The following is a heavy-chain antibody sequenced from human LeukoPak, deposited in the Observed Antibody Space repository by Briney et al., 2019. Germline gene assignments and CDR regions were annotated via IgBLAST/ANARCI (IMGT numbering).Heavy chain of an antibody. CDR3: AIFDFLFGEIDNWFDP. Sequence: GESLKISCKGSGYSFTTYWIGWVRQMPGKGLEWMGIIYPGDSDTRYSPSFQGQVTISADKSISTAYLQWSSLKASDTAMYYCAIFDFLFGEIDNWFDPWGQGTQVTVSS. V-gene: IGHV5-51*01. CDR1: GYSFTTYW. D-gene: IGHD3-16*01. CDR2: IYPGDSDT. J-gene: IGHJ5*02.